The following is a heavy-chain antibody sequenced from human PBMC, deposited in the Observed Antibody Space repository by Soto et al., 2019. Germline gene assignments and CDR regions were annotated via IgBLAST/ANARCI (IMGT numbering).Heavy chain of an antibody. CDR3: ARGIMITFGGVIVANWLDP. CDR1: GYSISSGYY. CDR2: IYHSGST. Sequence: SETLSLTCAVSGYSISSGYYWGWIRQPPGKGLEWIGSIYHSGSTYYNPSLKSRVTISVDTSKNQFSLKLSSVTAADTAVYYCARGIMITFGGVIVANWLDPWGQGTLVTVYS. D-gene: IGHD3-16*02. V-gene: IGHV4-38-2*01. J-gene: IGHJ5*02.